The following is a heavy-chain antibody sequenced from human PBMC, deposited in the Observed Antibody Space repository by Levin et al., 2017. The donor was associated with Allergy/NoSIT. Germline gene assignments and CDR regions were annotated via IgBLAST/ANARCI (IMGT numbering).Heavy chain of an antibody. J-gene: IGHJ4*02. V-gene: IGHV4-61*01. CDR1: GGSVSSGPYY. D-gene: IGHD3-10*01. Sequence: SETLSLTCTVSGGSVSSGPYYWSWIRQPPGKGLEWIGFIYYTGTTNYNPSLKSRVTMSLDSSKNQFSLQLSPVTTADTAVYYCARRFFGSGTYYSNPFDYWGQGTLVTVSS. CDR2: IYYTGTT. CDR3: ARRFFGSGTYYSNPFDY.